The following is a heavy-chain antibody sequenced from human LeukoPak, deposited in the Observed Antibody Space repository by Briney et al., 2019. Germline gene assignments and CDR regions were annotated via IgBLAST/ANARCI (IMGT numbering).Heavy chain of an antibody. D-gene: IGHD3-22*01. CDR2: ITNNGRST. CDR1: GFTFSRYA. J-gene: IGHJ4*02. CDR3: ASTYSYDSSGYYPFYY. Sequence: PGGSLRLSCSASGFTFSRYAMHWVRQPPGKGLEYVSAITNNGRSTYYADSVKGRFTISRDNSKNTLYLQMSSLRAEDTAVYYCASTYSYDSSGYYPFYYWGQGTLVTVPS. V-gene: IGHV3-64D*06.